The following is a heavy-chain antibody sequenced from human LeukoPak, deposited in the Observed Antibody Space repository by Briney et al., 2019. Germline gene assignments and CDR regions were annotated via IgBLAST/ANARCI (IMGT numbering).Heavy chain of an antibody. CDR3: ASTASYCGFDCYSYFDY. V-gene: IGHV3-23*01. CDR1: GFTFSTYA. D-gene: IGHD2-21*02. CDR2: IRSNGGHS. J-gene: IGHJ4*02. Sequence: SGGSLRLSCAASGFTFSTYAMSWVRQAPGMGLEWVSSIRSNGGHSYYADSVKGRFTISRDNSKNTLFLQMDSLRADDTAFYYCASTASYCGFDCYSYFDYWGQGILVTVSS.